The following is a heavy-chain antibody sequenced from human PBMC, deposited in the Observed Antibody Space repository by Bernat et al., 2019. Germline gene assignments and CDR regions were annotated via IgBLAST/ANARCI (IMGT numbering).Heavy chain of an antibody. J-gene: IGHJ5*02. D-gene: IGHD3-3*01. CDR1: GGSFSGYY. V-gene: IGHV4-34*01. Sequence: QVQLQQWGAGLLKPSETLSLTCAVYGGSFSGYYWSWIRQPPGKGLEWMGEINHSGSTNYNPSLKSRVTISVDTSKNQFSLKLSSVTAADTAVYYCARCVSRYYDFWSGYSQNWFDPWGQGTLVTVSS. CDR3: ARCVSRYYDFWSGYSQNWFDP. CDR2: INHSGST.